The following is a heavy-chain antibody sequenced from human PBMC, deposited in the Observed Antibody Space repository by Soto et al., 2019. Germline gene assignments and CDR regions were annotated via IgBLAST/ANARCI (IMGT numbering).Heavy chain of an antibody. J-gene: IGHJ2*01. CDR1: GFTFSSYA. CDR2: ISGSGGST. V-gene: IGHV3-23*01. CDR3: ARGHWYFDL. Sequence: EVQLLESGGGLVQPGGSLRLSCAASGFTFSSYAMSWVRQAPGKGLEWVSAISGSGGSTYYPGSVKGRFTISREDARNSLYIQMNSLRAGDTAVYYCARGHWYFDLWGRGTLVTVSS.